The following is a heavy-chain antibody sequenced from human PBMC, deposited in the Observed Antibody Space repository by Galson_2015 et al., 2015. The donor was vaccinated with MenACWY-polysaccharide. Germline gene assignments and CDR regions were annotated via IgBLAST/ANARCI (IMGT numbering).Heavy chain of an antibody. V-gene: IGHV3-30*18. J-gene: IGHJ4*02. Sequence: SLRLSCAASGFTFSNYGMQWVRQAPGKGLEWVTVIAHDGTVTHYTDSVRGRFTVSRDNSKNMLYLYMNSLRPDDTAVYFCAKGGDARMSSSLYLWGQGTLVIVSS. CDR1: GFTFSNYG. CDR3: AKGGDARMSSSLYL. D-gene: IGHD3-16*01. CDR2: IAHDGTVT.